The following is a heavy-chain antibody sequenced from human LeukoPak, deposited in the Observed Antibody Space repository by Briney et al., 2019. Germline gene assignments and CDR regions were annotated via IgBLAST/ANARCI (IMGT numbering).Heavy chain of an antibody. CDR1: GGSISSYY. D-gene: IGHD3-10*01. J-gene: IGHJ4*02. V-gene: IGHV4-59*08. Sequence: SETLSLTCTVSGGSISSYYWSWIRQPPGKGLEWIGCIYYSGSTNYNPSLKSRVTISVDTSKNQFSLKLSSVTAADTAVYYCAAYGSGTVDYWGQGTLVTVSS. CDR3: AAYGSGTVDY. CDR2: IYYSGST.